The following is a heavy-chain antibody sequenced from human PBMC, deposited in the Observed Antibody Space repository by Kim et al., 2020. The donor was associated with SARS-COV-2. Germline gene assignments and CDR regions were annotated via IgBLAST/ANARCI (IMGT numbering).Heavy chain of an antibody. Sequence: SETLSLTCAVYGGSFSGYYWSWIRQPPGKGLEWIGEINHSGSTNYNPSLKSRVTISVDTSKNQFSLKLSSVTAADTAVYYCARGRGFVVVTANNFDYWGQGTLVTVSS. CDR1: GGSFSGYY. CDR2: INHSGST. V-gene: IGHV4-34*01. J-gene: IGHJ4*02. CDR3: ARGRGFVVVTANNFDY. D-gene: IGHD2-21*02.